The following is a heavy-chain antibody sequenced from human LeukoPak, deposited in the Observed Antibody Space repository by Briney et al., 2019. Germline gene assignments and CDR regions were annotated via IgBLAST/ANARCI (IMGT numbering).Heavy chain of an antibody. CDR1: GFTFSSYG. Sequence: GGSLRLSCAASGFTFSSYGMHWVRQAPGKGLEWVAVIWYDGSNKYYAGSVKGRFTISRDNSKNTLYLQMNSLRAEDTAVYYCAKLAVRGPPFDYWGQGTLVTVSS. J-gene: IGHJ4*02. V-gene: IGHV3-33*06. CDR2: IWYDGSNK. D-gene: IGHD3-10*01. CDR3: AKLAVRGPPFDY.